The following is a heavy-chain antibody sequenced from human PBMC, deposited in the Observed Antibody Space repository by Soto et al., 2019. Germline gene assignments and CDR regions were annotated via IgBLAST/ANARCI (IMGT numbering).Heavy chain of an antibody. J-gene: IGHJ5*02. CDR1: GFTSRSFT. D-gene: IGHD6-13*01. CDR2: ISSNSAYI. Sequence: VGSLRLSCAASGFTSRSFTMNLVRQAPGRGLEWVSTISSNSAYIYYTDALRGRFTNSRDNAKNSLHLQMNSLRAEDTAVYYCTRDASRDSSARGWFEPWGPGTLVTVSS. CDR3: TRDASRDSSARGWFEP. V-gene: IGHV3-21*01.